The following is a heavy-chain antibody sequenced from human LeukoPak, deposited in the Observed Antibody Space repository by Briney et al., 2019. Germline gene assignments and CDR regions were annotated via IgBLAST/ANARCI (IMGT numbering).Heavy chain of an antibody. CDR2: INSDGSST. Sequence: QPGGSLRLSCAASGFTFSSYWMHWVRQAPGKGLVWVSRINSDGSSTSYADSVKGRFTISRDNAKNTLYLQMNSLRAEDTAVYYCARGSSSWYSSGWYFGYNWFDPWGQGTLVTVSS. J-gene: IGHJ5*02. D-gene: IGHD6-19*01. V-gene: IGHV3-74*01. CDR1: GFTFSSYW. CDR3: ARGSSSWYSSGWYFGYNWFDP.